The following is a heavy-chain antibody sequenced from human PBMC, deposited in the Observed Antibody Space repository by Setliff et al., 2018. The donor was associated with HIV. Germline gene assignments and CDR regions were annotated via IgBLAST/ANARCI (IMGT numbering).Heavy chain of an antibody. CDR1: GYTFTNYA. Sequence: SVKVSCKASGYTFTNYAIHWVRQAPGQGLEWMGGIIPIFGTANNAQKFQGRVTMTEDTSTDTAYMELSSLSFEDTAVYYCATTGPYSGSLYGMDVWGQGTTVTVSS. CDR2: IIPIFGTA. CDR3: ATTGPYSGSLYGMDV. D-gene: IGHD1-26*01. J-gene: IGHJ6*02. V-gene: IGHV1-69*06.